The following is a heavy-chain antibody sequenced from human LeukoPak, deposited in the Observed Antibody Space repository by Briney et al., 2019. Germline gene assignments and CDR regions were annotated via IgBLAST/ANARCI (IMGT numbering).Heavy chain of an antibody. D-gene: IGHD6-13*01. Sequence: GGSLRLSCAASGFTFSSYSMNWVRQAPGKGLEWVSSISSSSSYIYYTDSVKGRFTISRDNAKNSLYLQMNSLRAEDTAVYYCARDLYSNSDYYGMDVWGQGTTVTVSS. CDR1: GFTFSSYS. V-gene: IGHV3-21*06. J-gene: IGHJ6*02. CDR2: ISSSSSYI. CDR3: ARDLYSNSDYYGMDV.